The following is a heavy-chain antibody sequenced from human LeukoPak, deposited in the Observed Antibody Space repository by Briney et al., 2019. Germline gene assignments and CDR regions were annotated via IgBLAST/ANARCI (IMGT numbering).Heavy chain of an antibody. J-gene: IGHJ6*03. CDR1: GGTFSSYA. CDR2: IIPIFGTA. V-gene: IGHV1-69*06. D-gene: IGHD6-19*01. Sequence: ASVKVSCKASGGTFSSYAISWVRQAPGQGLEWMGGIIPIFGTANYAQKFQGRVTITADKSTSTAYMELSSLRSEDTAVYYCARADGWLVQDYYYMDVWGKGTTVTVSS. CDR3: ARADGWLVQDYYYMDV.